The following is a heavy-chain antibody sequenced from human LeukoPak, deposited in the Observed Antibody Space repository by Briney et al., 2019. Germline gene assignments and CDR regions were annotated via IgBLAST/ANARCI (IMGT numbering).Heavy chain of an antibody. V-gene: IGHV3-23*01. CDR1: GFTFSSYA. CDR2: ISGTGGNT. Sequence: HPGGSLRLSCAASGFTFSSYAMSWVRQAPGKGLGWVSGISGTGGNTYYADSVKGRFTISRDNSKNTLYLQMNSLRAEDTAVYYCARAEGYYDSSGNDAFDIWGQGTMVTVSS. J-gene: IGHJ3*02. CDR3: ARAEGYYDSSGNDAFDI. D-gene: IGHD3-22*01.